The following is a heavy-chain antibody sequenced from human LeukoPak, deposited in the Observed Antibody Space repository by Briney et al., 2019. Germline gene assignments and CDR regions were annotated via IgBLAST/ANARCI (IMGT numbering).Heavy chain of an antibody. CDR2: IYHSGST. D-gene: IGHD4-17*01. J-gene: IGHJ4*02. V-gene: IGHV4-4*02. CDR3: ARAGYGDYEGLPDY. Sequence: SGTLSLTCAVSGGSISSSNWWSWVRQPPGKGLEWIGEIYHSGSTNYNPSLKSRVTISVDKSKSQFSLKLSSVTAADTAVYYCARAGYGDYEGLPDYWGQGTLVTVSS. CDR1: GGSISSSNW.